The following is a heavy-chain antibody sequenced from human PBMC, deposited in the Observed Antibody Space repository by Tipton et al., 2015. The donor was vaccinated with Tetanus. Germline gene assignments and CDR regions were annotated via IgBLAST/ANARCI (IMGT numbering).Heavy chain of an antibody. CDR1: GGSMSNNY. Sequence: LVKPTETLSLTCTVSGGSMSNNYWSWIRQPPGKGLEWIAYIFHSGSTNYSPSLKSRVAISMDTSKNQISLKLSSVTAADTAVYYCARRSYCSSSRCFDAFDLWGQGTMVPVSS. CDR3: ARRSYCSSSRCFDAFDL. J-gene: IGHJ3*01. D-gene: IGHD2-2*01. CDR2: IFHSGST. V-gene: IGHV4-59*01.